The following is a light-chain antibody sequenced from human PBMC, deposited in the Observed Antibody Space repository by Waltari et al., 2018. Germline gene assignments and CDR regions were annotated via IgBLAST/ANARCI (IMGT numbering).Light chain of an antibody. Sequence: DIQMTQSPSYLSASVGDRVTITCRASQSISSYLNWYQQKPGKAPKLRIYAASSLQSGVPSRFSGSGSGTDFTLTISSLQPEDFATYYCQQSYSTPQYTFGQGTKLEIK. CDR1: QSISSY. CDR3: QQSYSTPQYT. V-gene: IGKV1-39*01. CDR2: AAS. J-gene: IGKJ2*01.